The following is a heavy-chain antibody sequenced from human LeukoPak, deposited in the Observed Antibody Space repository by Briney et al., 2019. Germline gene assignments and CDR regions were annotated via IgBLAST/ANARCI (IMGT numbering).Heavy chain of an antibody. CDR2: ISWNSGSI. CDR3: ASGGRWLQNPFDY. V-gene: IGHV3-9*01. Sequence: GGSLRLSCAASGFTFDDYAMHWVRQAPGKGLEWVSGISWNSGSIGYADSVKGRFTISRDNAKNTLSLQMNSLRVEDTAVYYCASGGRWLQNPFDYWGQGTLVTVSS. D-gene: IGHD5-24*01. J-gene: IGHJ4*02. CDR1: GFTFDDYA.